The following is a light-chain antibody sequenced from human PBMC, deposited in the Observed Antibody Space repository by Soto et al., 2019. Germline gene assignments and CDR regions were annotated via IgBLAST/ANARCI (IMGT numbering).Light chain of an antibody. CDR1: QSVSSY. CDR3: QQRSTLFT. J-gene: IGKJ3*01. V-gene: IGKV3-11*01. Sequence: EIVLTQSPATLSLSPGERATLSCRASQSVSSYLAWYQQKPGQAPRLLIYDASNRATGIPARFSGSGSGTDFTLTIVSLEPEDFAVYYCQQRSTLFTFGPGTKVDIK. CDR2: DAS.